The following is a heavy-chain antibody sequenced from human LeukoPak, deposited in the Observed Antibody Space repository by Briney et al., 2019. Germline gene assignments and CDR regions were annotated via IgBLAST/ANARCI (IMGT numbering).Heavy chain of an antibody. CDR3: ARGGLYCSSTSCPMLNWFDP. V-gene: IGHV3-48*03. J-gene: IGHJ5*02. Sequence: GGSLRLSCTASRFTFSSYEMNWVRQAPGKGLEWVSYISSGGSTIYYADSVKGRFTISRDNAKNSLYLQMNSLRAEDTAVYYCARGGLYCSSTSCPMLNWFDPWGQGTLVTVSS. D-gene: IGHD2-2*01. CDR1: RFTFSSYE. CDR2: ISSGGSTI.